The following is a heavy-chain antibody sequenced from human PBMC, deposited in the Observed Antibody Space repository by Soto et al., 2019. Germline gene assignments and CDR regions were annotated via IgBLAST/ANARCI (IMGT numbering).Heavy chain of an antibody. CDR2: IKGDGSET. CDR1: GFTFSSYW. D-gene: IGHD5-12*01. Sequence: GGSLRLSCRASGFTFSSYWMHWVRQAPGKGLVWVSRIKGDGSETNYADSVKGRFTISRDNAKNTLYLQLNSLRAEDTAVYYCLRGNSGYGNFDYWGQGTRVTVSS. J-gene: IGHJ4*02. V-gene: IGHV3-74*01. CDR3: LRGNSGYGNFDY.